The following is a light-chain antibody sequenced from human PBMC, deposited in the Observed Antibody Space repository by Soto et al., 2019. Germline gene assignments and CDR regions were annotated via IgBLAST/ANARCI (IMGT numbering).Light chain of an antibody. Sequence: QSALTQPRSVSGSPGQSVTISCTGTSSDVGGYNYVSWHQQHPGKAPKLMIYDVSKRPSGVPDRFSGSKSGNTASLTISGLQAEDEADYYCCSYVGRSTWDVVFGGGTKLTVL. J-gene: IGLJ2*01. CDR1: SSDVGGYNY. CDR3: CSYVGRSTWDVV. CDR2: DVS. V-gene: IGLV2-11*01.